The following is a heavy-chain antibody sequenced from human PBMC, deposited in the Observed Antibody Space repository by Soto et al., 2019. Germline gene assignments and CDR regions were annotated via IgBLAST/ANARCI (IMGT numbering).Heavy chain of an antibody. V-gene: IGHV4-31*01. CDR1: GGSISSGGYY. CDR3: ARYTDY. CDR2: IYSNGRT. J-gene: IGHJ4*02. Sequence: QVQLQESGPGLVKPSETLSLTCSVSGGSISSGGYYWSWIRQLPGKGLEWIGYIYSNGRTYYSPXLXSXXSMSVDTSKNQFSLKLRSVTAADTAIYFCARYTDYWGQGTLVTVSS.